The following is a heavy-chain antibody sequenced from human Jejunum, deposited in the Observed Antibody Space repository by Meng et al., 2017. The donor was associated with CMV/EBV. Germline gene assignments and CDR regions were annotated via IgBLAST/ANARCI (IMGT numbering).Heavy chain of an antibody. J-gene: IGHJ4*02. CDR3: ARGGYSGNFDY. CDR2: ISSSSSYI. D-gene: IGHD1-26*01. V-gene: IGHV3-21*01. CDR1: GFTFSSYS. Sequence: AASGFTFSSYSMNWVRQAPGKGLELVSSISSSSSYIYYADSVKGRFTISRDNAKNSLYLQMNSLRAEDTAVYYCARGGYSGNFDYWGQGTLVTVSS.